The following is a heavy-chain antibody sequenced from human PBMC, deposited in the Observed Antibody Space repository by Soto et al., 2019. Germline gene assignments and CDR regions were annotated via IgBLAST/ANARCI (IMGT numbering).Heavy chain of an antibody. CDR3: AGDGVRNGAYNGWLDP. J-gene: IGHJ5*02. V-gene: IGHV3-7*03. Sequence: LRLSCAASGFSFSSYWMTWVRQAPGKGLEWVANIKQDGREKYYVASVKGRFTISRDNDKNLLYLQMDSLTPDDTAVYYCAGDGVRNGAYNGWLDPWGQGTLVTVSS. CDR2: IKQDGREK. CDR1: GFSFSSYW. D-gene: IGHD3-16*01.